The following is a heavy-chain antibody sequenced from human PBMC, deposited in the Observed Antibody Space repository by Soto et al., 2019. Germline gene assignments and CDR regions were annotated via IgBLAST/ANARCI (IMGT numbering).Heavy chain of an antibody. CDR3: ARVHSRRYYYGMDV. Sequence: PSETLSLTCTVSGGSVSSGGYYWSWIRQHPGKGLEWIGYIYYSGSTYYNPSLKSRVTISVDTSKNQFSLKLSSVTAADTAVYYCARVHSRRYYYGMDVWGQGTTVTVSS. D-gene: IGHD5-18*01. CDR2: IYYSGST. V-gene: IGHV4-31*03. J-gene: IGHJ6*02. CDR1: GGSVSSGGYY.